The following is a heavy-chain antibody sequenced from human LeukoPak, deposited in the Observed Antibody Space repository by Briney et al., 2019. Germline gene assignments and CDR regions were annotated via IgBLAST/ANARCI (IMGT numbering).Heavy chain of an antibody. CDR1: GGTFSSFA. CDR3: ARGPMVRGLITYAEYLQH. Sequence: ASVKVSCKASGGTFSSFAIGWVRQAPGQGLEWMGGVIPIFGTANYAQNFQGRVTITADESTATAYMELSSLKSEDTAVYYCARGPMVRGLITYAEYLQHWGQGTLVTVSS. CDR2: VIPIFGTA. V-gene: IGHV1-69*01. D-gene: IGHD3-10*01. J-gene: IGHJ1*01.